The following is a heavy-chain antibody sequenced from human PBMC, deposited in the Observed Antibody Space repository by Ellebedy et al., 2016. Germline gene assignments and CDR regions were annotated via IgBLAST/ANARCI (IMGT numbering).Heavy chain of an antibody. J-gene: IGHJ3*02. D-gene: IGHD3/OR15-3a*01. CDR1: GDSVSINSGG. V-gene: IGHV6-1*01. CDR2: TYYASKWYN. CDR3: ARDAPFGLDTFDI. Sequence: SETLSLTCAISGDSVSINSGGWNWIRQSPERGLEWLGRTYYASKWYNDYALSVQSRITIIPDTSKNQISLHLDSVTPEDTAVYYCARDAPFGLDTFDIWGQGTMITVSS.